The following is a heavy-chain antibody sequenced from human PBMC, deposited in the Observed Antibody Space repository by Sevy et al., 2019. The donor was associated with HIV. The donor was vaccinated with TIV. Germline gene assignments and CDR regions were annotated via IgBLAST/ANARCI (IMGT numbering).Heavy chain of an antibody. CDR3: ARVAVSYCTNDCYHRFDY. CDR1: GFSFSHYA. D-gene: IGHD2-8*01. V-gene: IGHV3-30-3*01. CDR2: ISYDGTYK. J-gene: IGHJ4*02. Sequence: GSLRLSCAVSGFSFSHYAFHWVRQAPGKGLEWVSLISYDGTYKYYADSVKGRFTISRDNSKNTLYLQMNSLRGNDMAVYYCARVAVSYCTNDCYHRFDYWGPGALVTVSS.